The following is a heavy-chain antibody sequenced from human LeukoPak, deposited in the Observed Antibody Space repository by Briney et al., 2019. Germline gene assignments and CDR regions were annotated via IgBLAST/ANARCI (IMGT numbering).Heavy chain of an antibody. Sequence: RPGGSLRLSCAASGFTFSSYWMSWVRQAPGKGLEWVANIKQDGSEKYYVDSVKGRFTISRDNAKNSLYLQMNSLRAEDTAVYYCARRRYSGSSQHFDYWGQGTLVTVSS. CDR3: ARRRYSGSSQHFDY. V-gene: IGHV3-7*01. D-gene: IGHD1-26*01. J-gene: IGHJ4*02. CDR1: GFTFSSYW. CDR2: IKQDGSEK.